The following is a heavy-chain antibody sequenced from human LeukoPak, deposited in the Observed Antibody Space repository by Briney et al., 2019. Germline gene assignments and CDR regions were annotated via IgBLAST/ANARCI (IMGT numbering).Heavy chain of an antibody. CDR3: ARASPVTTWFYYYYYMDV. V-gene: IGHV3-74*01. D-gene: IGHD4-17*01. Sequence: PGGSLRLSCAASGFSFSSYWMHWVRQTPGKGLVWVSRINSDGSSTSYADSVKGRFTISRDNAKTTLYLQMNSLRAEDTAVYYCARASPVTTWFYYYYYMDVWGKGTTVTVSS. CDR1: GFSFSSYW. CDR2: INSDGSST. J-gene: IGHJ6*03.